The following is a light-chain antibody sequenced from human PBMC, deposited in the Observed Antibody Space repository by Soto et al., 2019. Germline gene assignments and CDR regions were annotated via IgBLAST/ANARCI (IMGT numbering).Light chain of an antibody. V-gene: IGKV3D-15*01. Sequence: EIVMTQSPATLSVSPWEIATLSCRASQSVSSNLAWYQQKPGQAPRLLIYGASTRATGIPARFSGSGSGTEFTLTISSLQSEDFAVYYCQQYNNFLTFGGGTKVEIK. J-gene: IGKJ4*01. CDR3: QQYNNFLT. CDR1: QSVSSN. CDR2: GAS.